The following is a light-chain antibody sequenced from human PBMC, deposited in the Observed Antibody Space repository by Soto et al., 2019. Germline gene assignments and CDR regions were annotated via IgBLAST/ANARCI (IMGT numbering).Light chain of an antibody. Sequence: QSVLTQPPSVSAAPGQKVTISCSGSSSNIGNNYVSWYQQLPGTAPKLLIYDNNKRPSGIPDRISGSKSGTSATLAITGLQTGDEADYYCGTWDNSLSAGVFGGGTKLTVL. CDR1: SSNIGNNY. J-gene: IGLJ2*01. CDR3: GTWDNSLSAGV. CDR2: DNN. V-gene: IGLV1-51*01.